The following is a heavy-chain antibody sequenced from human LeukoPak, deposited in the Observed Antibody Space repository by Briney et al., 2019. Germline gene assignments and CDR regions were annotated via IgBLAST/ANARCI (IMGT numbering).Heavy chain of an antibody. CDR1: GFTFSSYG. CDR2: IWYDGSNK. CDR3: AQDHGVSGASDY. J-gene: IGHJ4*02. V-gene: IGHV3-33*06. D-gene: IGHD1-26*01. Sequence: GGSLRLSCAASGFTFSSYGMHWVRQAPGKGLEWVAVIWYDGSNKYYADSVKGRFTISRDNSKNTLYLQMNSLRAEDTAVYYCAQDHGVSGASDYWGQGTLVTVSS.